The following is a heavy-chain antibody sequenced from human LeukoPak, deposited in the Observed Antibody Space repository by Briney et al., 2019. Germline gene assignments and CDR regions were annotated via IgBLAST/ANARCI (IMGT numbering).Heavy chain of an antibody. Sequence: GGSLRLSCAVSGFTFSSYWMSWVRQAPGKGLEWVANIKQDGSEKYYVDSVKGRFTISRDNAKKSLHLQMNSLRAEDTAIYYCARGKYYYDSAYWGQGTLVTVSS. CDR1: GFTFSSYW. CDR3: ARGKYYYDSAY. J-gene: IGHJ4*02. D-gene: IGHD3-22*01. CDR2: IKQDGSEK. V-gene: IGHV3-7*01.